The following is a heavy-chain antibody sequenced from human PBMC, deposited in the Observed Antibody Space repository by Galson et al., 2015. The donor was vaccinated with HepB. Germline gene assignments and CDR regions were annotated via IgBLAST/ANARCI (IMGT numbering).Heavy chain of an antibody. V-gene: IGHV1-46*01. CDR2: INPSGGST. D-gene: IGHD3-22*01. Sequence: SVKVSCKASGYTFTSYYMHWVRQAPGQGLEWMGIINPSGGSTSYAQKFQGRVTMTRDTSTSTVYMELSSLRSEDTAACYCARDLTANYYDSSGYRYYFDYWGQGTLVTVSS. CDR3: ARDLTANYYDSSGYRYYFDY. CDR1: GYTFTSYY. J-gene: IGHJ4*02.